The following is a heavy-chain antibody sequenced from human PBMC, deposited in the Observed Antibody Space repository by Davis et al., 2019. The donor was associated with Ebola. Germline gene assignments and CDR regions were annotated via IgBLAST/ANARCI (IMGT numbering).Heavy chain of an antibody. CDR1: GFTFSSYG. J-gene: IGHJ6*03. CDR3: AKGYCSSTSCSPPNYYYYYMDV. Sequence: GESLKISCAASGFTFSSYGMHWVRQAPGKGLEWVAFIRYDGSNKYYADSVKGRFTISRDNSKNTLYLQMNSLRAEDTAVYYCAKGYCSSTSCSPPNYYYYYMDVWGKGTTVTVSS. D-gene: IGHD2-2*01. V-gene: IGHV3-30*02. CDR2: IRYDGSNK.